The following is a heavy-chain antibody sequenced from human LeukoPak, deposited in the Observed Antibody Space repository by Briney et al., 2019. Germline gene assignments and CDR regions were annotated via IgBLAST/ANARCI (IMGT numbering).Heavy chain of an antibody. CDR1: GGSISSYY. CDR3: ARITVTTETNWFDP. V-gene: IGHV4-59*12. CDR2: IYYSGST. J-gene: IGHJ5*02. D-gene: IGHD4-17*01. Sequence: SETLSLTCTVSGGSISSYYWSWIRQPPGKGLEWIGYIYYSGSTNYNPSLKSRVTISVDTSKNQFSLKLSSVTAADTAVYYCARITVTTETNWFDPWGQGTLVTVSS.